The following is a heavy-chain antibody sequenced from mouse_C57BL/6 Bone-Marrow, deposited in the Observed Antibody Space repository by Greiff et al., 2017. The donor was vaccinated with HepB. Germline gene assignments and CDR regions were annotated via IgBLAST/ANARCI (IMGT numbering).Heavy chain of an antibody. D-gene: IGHD1-1*01. CDR1: GFTFSSYT. J-gene: IGHJ2*01. CDR3: ARHTTTDFDY. CDR2: ISGGGGNT. Sequence: EVKLMESGGGLVKPGGSLKLSCAASGFTFSSYTMSWVRQTPEKRLEWVATISGGGGNTYYPDSVKGRFTISRDNAKNTLYLQMSSLRSEDTALYYCARHTTTDFDYWGQGTTLTVSS. V-gene: IGHV5-9*01.